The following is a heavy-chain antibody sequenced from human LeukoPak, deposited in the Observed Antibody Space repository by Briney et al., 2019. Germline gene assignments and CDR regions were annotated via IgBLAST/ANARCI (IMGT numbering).Heavy chain of an antibody. CDR3: AKDLPAAYYYDSSEGYYFDY. CDR1: GFTFSSYS. CDR2: ISDSGANT. Sequence: GGSLRLSCAASGFTFSSYSMSWVRQAPGKGLEWVSIISDSGANTYYADSVRGRFTISRDNSKNTLYLQMNSLRAEDTAVYYCAKDLPAAYYYDSSEGYYFDYWGQGTLVTVSS. D-gene: IGHD3-22*01. J-gene: IGHJ4*02. V-gene: IGHV3-23*01.